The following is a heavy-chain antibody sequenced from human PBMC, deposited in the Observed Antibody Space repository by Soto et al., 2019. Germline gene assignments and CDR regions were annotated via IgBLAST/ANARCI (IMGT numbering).Heavy chain of an antibody. CDR1: GFRFRDYW. V-gene: IGHV3-7*01. CDR3: ARVTTMGGY. Sequence: EVQLVESGGGLVQPGGSLRLSCAASGFRFRDYWMYWVRQTPGKGLEWVANITQDGSEKYYVDSVKGRFTISRDNARNSLFLQMDGLRAEDTDVYFCARVTTMGGYWGQGTLVTVSS. CDR2: ITQDGSEK. J-gene: IGHJ4*02. D-gene: IGHD4-17*01.